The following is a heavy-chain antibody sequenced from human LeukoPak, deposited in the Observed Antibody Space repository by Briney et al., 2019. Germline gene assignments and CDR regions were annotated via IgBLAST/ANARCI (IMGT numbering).Heavy chain of an antibody. D-gene: IGHD3-22*01. V-gene: IGHV1-18*01. CDR2: ISAYNGNT. Sequence: GASVKVSCKASGYTFTSYGISWVRQAPGQGLEWMGWISAYNGNTNYAQKLQGRVTMTTDTSTSTAYMELRSLRSDDTAVYYCARASYYYDSSGYSDAFDIWGQGTMVTVSS. J-gene: IGHJ3*02. CDR1: GYTFTSYG. CDR3: ARASYYYDSSGYSDAFDI.